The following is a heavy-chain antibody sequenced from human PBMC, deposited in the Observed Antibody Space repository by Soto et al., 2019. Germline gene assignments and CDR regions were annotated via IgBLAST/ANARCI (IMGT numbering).Heavy chain of an antibody. J-gene: IGHJ3*02. Sequence: LRLSCAASGFTFSSYWMSWVRQAPGKWLEWVANIKQDGSEKYYVDSVKGRFTISRDNAKNSLYLQMNSLRAGDTAVYYCASEYNSDAFDIWGQGTMVTVSS. CDR3: ASEYNSDAFDI. CDR1: GFTFSSYW. V-gene: IGHV3-7*03. CDR2: IKQDGSEK. D-gene: IGHD1-1*01.